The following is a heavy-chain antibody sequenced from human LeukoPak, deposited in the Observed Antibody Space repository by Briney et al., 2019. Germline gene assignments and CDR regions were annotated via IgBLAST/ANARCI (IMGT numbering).Heavy chain of an antibody. D-gene: IGHD3-22*01. CDR1: GGSISSSSYY. CDR3: ARVGTPSGYYYGYDS. J-gene: IGHJ4*02. CDR2: IYYSGST. V-gene: IGHV4-39*07. Sequence: SETLSLTCTVSGGSISSSSYYWGWIRQPPGKGLEWIGSIYYSGSTYYNPSLKSRVIISVDTSKNQFSLKLSSVTAADTAVYYCARVGTPSGYYYGYDSWGQVTLVTVSS.